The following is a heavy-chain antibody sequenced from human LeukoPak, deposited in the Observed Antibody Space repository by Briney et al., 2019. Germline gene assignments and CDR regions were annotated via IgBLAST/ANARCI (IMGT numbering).Heavy chain of an antibody. CDR3: AKVGGYSSWKNAFDI. D-gene: IGHD6-19*01. J-gene: IGHJ3*02. CDR2: IRYDGSNK. Sequence: GGSLRLSCAASGFTFSSYGMHWVRQAPGKGLEWVAFIRYDGSNKYYADSVKGRFTISRDNSKNTLYLQMNSLRAEDTAVYYCAKVGGYSSWKNAFDIWGQGTMVTVSS. CDR1: GFTFSSYG. V-gene: IGHV3-30*02.